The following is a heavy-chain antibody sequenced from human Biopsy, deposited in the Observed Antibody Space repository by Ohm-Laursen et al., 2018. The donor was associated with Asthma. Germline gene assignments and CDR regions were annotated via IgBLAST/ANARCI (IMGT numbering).Heavy chain of an antibody. J-gene: IGHJ4*02. V-gene: IGHV1-69*13. CDR2: INSVFGTT. D-gene: IGHD2-2*01. CDR3: ARKAGSCISRTCYSLDF. CDR1: GGTFNTYV. Sequence: GASVTVSCKSLGGTFNTYVIGWVRQAPGQGLEWMGGINSVFGTTTYPQKFQDRVTITADDSTSTVYMELSSLRSEDTAVYYCARKAGSCISRTCYSLDFWGQGTLVTFSS.